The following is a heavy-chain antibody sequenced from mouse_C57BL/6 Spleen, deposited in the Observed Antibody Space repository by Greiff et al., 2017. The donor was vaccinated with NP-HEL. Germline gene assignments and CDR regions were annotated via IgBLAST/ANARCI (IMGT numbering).Heavy chain of an antibody. CDR2: IDPSDSYT. D-gene: IGHD4-1*01. Sequence: QVQLQQPGAELVRPGTSVKLSCKASGYTFTSYWMHWVKQRPGQGLEWIGVIDPSDSYTNYNQKFKGKATLTVDTSSSTAYIQLSSLTSEDSAVYYCAMAGTWNYFDYWGQGTTLTVSS. CDR1: GYTFTSYW. CDR3: AMAGTWNYFDY. J-gene: IGHJ2*01. V-gene: IGHV1-59*01.